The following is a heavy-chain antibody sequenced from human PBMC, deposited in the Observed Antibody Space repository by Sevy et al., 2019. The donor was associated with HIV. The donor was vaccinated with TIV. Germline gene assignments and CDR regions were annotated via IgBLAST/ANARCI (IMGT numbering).Heavy chain of an antibody. CDR1: GVSISNYY. D-gene: IGHD4-17*01. CDR2: IYNSGTT. CDR3: ARGYGDYDLANYYYYYYMDV. Sequence: SETLSLTCTVSGVSISNYYWSWIRQPPGKGLEWIGNIYNSGTTNYNPSLQSRVTISVDTSKNQFSLRLSSVTAADTALYYCARGYGDYDLANYYYYYYMDVWGKGTTVTVSS. V-gene: IGHV4-59*01. J-gene: IGHJ6*03.